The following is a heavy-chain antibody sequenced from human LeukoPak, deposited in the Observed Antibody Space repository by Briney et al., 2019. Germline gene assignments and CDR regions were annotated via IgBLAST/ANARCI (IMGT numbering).Heavy chain of an antibody. CDR1: GGSISSDC. Sequence: SETLSVTCTVSGGSISSDCWSWIRQPPGKGPEWIGYIYYSGSTNYNPSLKSRVTIPVDTSKNQFSLKLSSVTAADTAVYYCARDRGYCSGGSCYRWFDPWGQGTLVTVSS. J-gene: IGHJ5*02. CDR2: IYYSGST. CDR3: ARDRGYCSGGSCYRWFDP. D-gene: IGHD2-15*01. V-gene: IGHV4-59*01.